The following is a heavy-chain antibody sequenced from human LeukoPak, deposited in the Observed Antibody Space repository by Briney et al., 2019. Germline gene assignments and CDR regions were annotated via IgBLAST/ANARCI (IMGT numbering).Heavy chain of an antibody. CDR3: TTVGDSGY. Sequence: GGSLRLSCAASGFTFSSYSMNWVRQAPGKGLEWVSSITSSGRYIYYADSVKGRFTISRDNSENSLYLQMNSLKTEDTAVYYCTTVGDSGYWGQGTLVTVSS. CDR1: GFTFSSYS. V-gene: IGHV3-21*03. CDR2: ITSSGRYI. J-gene: IGHJ4*02. D-gene: IGHD1-26*01.